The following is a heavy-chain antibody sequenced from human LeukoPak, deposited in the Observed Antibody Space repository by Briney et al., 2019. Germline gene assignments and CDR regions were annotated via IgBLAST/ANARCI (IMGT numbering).Heavy chain of an antibody. Sequence: SETLSLTCTVSGGSISSSSYYWGWIRQPPGKGLEWIGSIYYSGSTYYNPSLKSRVTISVDTSKNQFSLKLSSVTAADTAVYYCARAGYYGSGSYGWTDFDYWGQGTLVTVSS. V-gene: IGHV4-39*07. CDR2: IYYSGST. CDR1: GGSISSSSYY. D-gene: IGHD3-10*01. J-gene: IGHJ4*02. CDR3: ARAGYYGSGSYGWTDFDY.